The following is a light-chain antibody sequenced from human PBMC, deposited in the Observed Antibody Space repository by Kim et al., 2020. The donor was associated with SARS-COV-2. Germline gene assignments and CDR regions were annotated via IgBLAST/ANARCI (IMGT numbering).Light chain of an antibody. Sequence: ACGQTVRITCQGDSLRSYYASWYQQKPGQAPVLVMFGGDDRPSGIPDRFSGSTSGNTASLTITGAQAEDEADYFCNSRDTSGNHWVFGGGTQLTVL. J-gene: IGLJ3*02. CDR2: GGD. CDR3: NSRDTSGNHWV. V-gene: IGLV3-19*01. CDR1: SLRSYY.